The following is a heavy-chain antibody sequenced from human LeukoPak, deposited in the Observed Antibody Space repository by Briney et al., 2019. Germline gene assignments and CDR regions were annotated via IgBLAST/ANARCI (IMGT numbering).Heavy chain of an antibody. D-gene: IGHD5-18*01. CDR1: GYTFTGYY. CDR2: INPNSGGT. J-gene: IGHJ6*02. Sequence: ASVKVSCKASGYTFTGYYMHWVRQAPGQGLEWMGWINPNSGGTNYAQKFQGWVTMTRDTSISTAYMELSRLRSDDTAVYYCASGEVDTAMDNYYYNGMDVWGQGTTVTVSS. CDR3: ASGEVDTAMDNYYYNGMDV. V-gene: IGHV1-2*04.